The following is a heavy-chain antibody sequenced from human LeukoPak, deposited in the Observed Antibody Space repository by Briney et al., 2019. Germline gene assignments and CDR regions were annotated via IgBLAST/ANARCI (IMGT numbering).Heavy chain of an antibody. CDR3: ARDLGSGAFDI. V-gene: IGHV3-11*04. CDR2: IRSSGNTI. D-gene: IGHD3-10*01. CDR1: GFAFSDYY. J-gene: IGHJ3*02. Sequence: GGSLRLSCAASGFAFSDYYMSWIRQAPGEGLESISYIRSSGNTIHDADSLKGRFTISRDNARNSLYLQMNSLRVEDTAVYYCARDLGSGAFDIWGQGTMVTVSS.